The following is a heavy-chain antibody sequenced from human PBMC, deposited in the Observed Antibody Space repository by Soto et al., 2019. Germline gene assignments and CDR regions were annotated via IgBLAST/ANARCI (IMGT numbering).Heavy chain of an antibody. CDR3: AKDMGPVDTAIDY. CDR2: ISWNSGSI. CDR1: GFTFDDYA. V-gene: IGHV3-9*01. D-gene: IGHD5-18*01. Sequence: PGGSLRLSCAASGFTFDDYAMHWVRQAPGKGLEWVSGISWNSGSIGYADSVKGRFTISRDNAKNSLYLQMNSLRAEDTALYYCAKDMGPVDTAIDYWGQGTLVTVSS. J-gene: IGHJ4*02.